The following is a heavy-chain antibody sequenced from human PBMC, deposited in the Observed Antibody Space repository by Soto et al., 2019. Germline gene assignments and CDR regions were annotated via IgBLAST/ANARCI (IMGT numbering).Heavy chain of an antibody. J-gene: IGHJ3*02. V-gene: IGHV4-31*03. CDR2: IYYSGST. CDR1: GGSISSSSYY. CDR3: ASGPGSGSYLDAFDM. D-gene: IGHD3-10*01. Sequence: LSLTCTVSGGSISSSSYYWGWIRQHPGKGLEWIGYIYYSGSTYYNPSLKSRVTISVDTSKNQFSLKLSSVTAADTAVYYCASGPGSGSYLDAFDMWGQGTMVTVSS.